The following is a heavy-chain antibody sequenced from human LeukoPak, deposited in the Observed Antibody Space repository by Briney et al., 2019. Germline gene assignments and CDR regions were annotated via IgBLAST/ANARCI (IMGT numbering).Heavy chain of an antibody. V-gene: IGHV4-34*01. CDR3: ARGIVRGLWYYYYMDV. Sequence: SETLSLTCAVYGGSFSGYYWSWIRQPPGKGLEWIGEINHSGSTNYNPSLKSRVTISVDTSKNQFSLKLSSVTAADTAVYYCARGIVRGLWYYYYMDVWGKGTTVTVSS. J-gene: IGHJ6*03. D-gene: IGHD3-16*02. CDR2: INHSGST. CDR1: GGSFSGYY.